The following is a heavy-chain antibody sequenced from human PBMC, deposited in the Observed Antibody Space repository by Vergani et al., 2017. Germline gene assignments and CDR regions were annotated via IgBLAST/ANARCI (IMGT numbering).Heavy chain of an antibody. CDR2: VYGNDDE. J-gene: IGHJ6*02. CDR3: ARIHVTWADFWSGPNYYYYYGMDV. D-gene: IGHD3-3*01. Sequence: QITLRESGPTLVKPTQTLTLTCTFSGFSLTTGGEGVGWIRQPPGRALEWLAFVYGNDDERYSPTLKSRVTITKDTSKNEVILTMATMDPVDTATYYCARIHVTWADFWSGPNYYYYYGMDVWGQGTTVTVSS. V-gene: IGHV2-5*01. CDR1: GFSLTTGGEG.